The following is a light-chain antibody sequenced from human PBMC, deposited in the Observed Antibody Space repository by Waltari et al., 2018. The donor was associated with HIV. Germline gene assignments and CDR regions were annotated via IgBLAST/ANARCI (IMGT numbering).Light chain of an antibody. Sequence: SYELTQPPSVSVSPGQTASITCPGDQLGDKYACWLQQTPGQSPVLVIYQDSKRPSGIPERFSGSNSGNTATLTISGTQAMDEADYYCQAWDSSTVVFGGGTKLTVL. CDR1: QLGDKY. V-gene: IGLV3-1*01. J-gene: IGLJ2*01. CDR3: QAWDSSTVV. CDR2: QDS.